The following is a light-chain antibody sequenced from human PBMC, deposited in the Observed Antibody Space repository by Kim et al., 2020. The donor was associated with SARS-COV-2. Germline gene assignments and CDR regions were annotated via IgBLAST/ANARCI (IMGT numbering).Light chain of an antibody. Sequence: SSELTQDPAVSVALGLTVRITCQGDSLRSYYTTWFQQKPGQAPIVVVYGKNNRPSGIPARFSGSSSGNTASLTITGTQAGDEADYYCNSRDNNDNVLFGGGTQLTVL. V-gene: IGLV3-19*01. CDR2: GKN. J-gene: IGLJ2*01. CDR1: SLRSYY. CDR3: NSRDNNDNVL.